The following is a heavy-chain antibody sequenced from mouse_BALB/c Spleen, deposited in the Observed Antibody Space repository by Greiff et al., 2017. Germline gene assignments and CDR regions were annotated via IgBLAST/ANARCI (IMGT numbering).Heavy chain of an antibody. J-gene: IGHJ4*01. Sequence: QVHVKQSGAELVRPGTSVKVSCKASGYAFTNYLIEWVQQRPGQGLEWIGVINPGSGGTNYNEKFKGKATLTADKSSSTAYMQLSSLTSDDSAVYFCARSYGRGAMDYWGQGTSVTVAS. CDR1: GYAFTNYL. CDR3: ARSYGRGAMDY. CDR2: INPGSGGT. D-gene: IGHD1-1*02. V-gene: IGHV1-54*03.